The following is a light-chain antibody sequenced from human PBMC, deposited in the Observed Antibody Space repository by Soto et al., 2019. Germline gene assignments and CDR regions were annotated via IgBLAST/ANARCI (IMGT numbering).Light chain of an antibody. CDR1: QSVSNN. CDR3: QQYNNWWWT. J-gene: IGKJ1*01. CDR2: GAS. V-gene: IGKV3-15*01. Sequence: EIVMTQSPATLSVSPGERATLSCRASQSVSNNLAWYQQKPGQAPRLLIYGASTRATGIPARFSGSGSGTEFTLTISSLQSEDFAVYYCQQYNNWWWTFGQGTKVEIK.